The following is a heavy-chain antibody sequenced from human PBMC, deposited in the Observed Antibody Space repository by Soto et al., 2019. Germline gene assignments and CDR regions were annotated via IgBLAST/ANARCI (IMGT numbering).Heavy chain of an antibody. CDR3: SRGGYSSTWSNLLDRSGLDV. CDR2: IVPLFRTT. V-gene: IGHV1-69*01. D-gene: IGHD6-13*01. Sequence: QVQLVQSGAEAKKPGSSVKVSCKTSGGTFSSYAISWVRQAPGQGLEWMGGIVPLFRTTNYAQKFQGRLTITADSSTYIVYMELSGLRSRDTAVYYWSRGGYSSTWSNLLDRSGLDVWGQGTTVTVSS. J-gene: IGHJ6*02. CDR1: GGTFSSYA.